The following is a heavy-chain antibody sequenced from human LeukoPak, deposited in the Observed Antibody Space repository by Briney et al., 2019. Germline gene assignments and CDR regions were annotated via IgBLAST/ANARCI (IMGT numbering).Heavy chain of an antibody. V-gene: IGHV5-51*01. CDR3: ASLPRSRDGYIQYYFDY. Sequence: GESLKISCKGSGYSFTSYWIGWVRQMPGKGLEWMGIIYPGDSDTRYSPSLQGQVTISADKSISTAYLQWSSLKASDTAMYYCASLPRSRDGYIQYYFDYWGQGTLVTVSS. CDR2: IYPGDSDT. CDR1: GYSFTSYW. D-gene: IGHD5-24*01. J-gene: IGHJ4*02.